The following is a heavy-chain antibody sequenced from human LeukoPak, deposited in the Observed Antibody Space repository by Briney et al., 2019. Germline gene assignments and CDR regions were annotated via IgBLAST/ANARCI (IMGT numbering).Heavy chain of an antibody. CDR2: ISYDGSNK. V-gene: IGHV3-30*18. Sequence: QPGGSLRLSCAASGFSFSNYWMSWVRQAPGKGLEWVAVISYDGSNKYYADSVKGRFTISRDNSKNTLYLQMNSLRAEDTAVYYCAKDYRSGDLWGGLFDPWGQGTLVTVSS. D-gene: IGHD3-10*01. J-gene: IGHJ5*02. CDR1: GFSFSNYW. CDR3: AKDYRSGDLWGGLFDP.